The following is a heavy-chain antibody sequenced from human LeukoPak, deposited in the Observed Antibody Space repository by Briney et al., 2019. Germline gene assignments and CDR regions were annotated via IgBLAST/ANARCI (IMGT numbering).Heavy chain of an antibody. CDR1: GYTFTGYY. Sequence: ASVKVSCKASGYTFTGYYMHWVRQAPGQGLEWMGWINPNSGGTNYAQKFQGRVTMTRDTSISTAYMELSRLRSDDTAVYYCASQGYSSSGTNGGQNWFDPWGQGTLVTVSS. CDR3: ASQGYSSSGTNGGQNWFDP. CDR2: INPNSGGT. J-gene: IGHJ5*02. D-gene: IGHD6-13*01. V-gene: IGHV1-2*02.